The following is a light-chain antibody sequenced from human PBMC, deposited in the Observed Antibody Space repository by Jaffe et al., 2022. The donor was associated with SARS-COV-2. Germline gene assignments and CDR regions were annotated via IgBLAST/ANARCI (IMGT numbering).Light chain of an antibody. CDR1: NFDVDNYSF. CDR3: SSFTSDGTRV. CDR2: DVT. J-gene: IGLJ3*02. Sequence: QAALTQPASVSGSPGQSITISCTGTNFDVDNYSFVSWYQQYPGKAPKLIIYDVTNRPSGVSNRFSGSRSGNTASLTISGLQAEDEADYYCSSFTSDGTRVFGGGTKVTVL. V-gene: IGLV2-14*01.